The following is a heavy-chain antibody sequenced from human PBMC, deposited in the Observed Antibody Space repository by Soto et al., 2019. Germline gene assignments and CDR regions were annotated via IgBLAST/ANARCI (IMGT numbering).Heavy chain of an antibody. V-gene: IGHV3-23*01. CDR1: GFTFSRYA. CDR2: ITGSGGYT. CDR3: AKERYYDILTGPENYYYHYGMDV. J-gene: IGHJ6*02. Sequence: EVQLLESGGGLVQPGGSLRLSCAASGFTFSRYAMSWVRQAPGKGLEWVSDITGSGGYTFYADSVTGRFTISRDNSKNTLYLQMSSLRAEDTAVYYCAKERYYDILTGPENYYYHYGMDVWGQGTTVTVSS. D-gene: IGHD3-9*01.